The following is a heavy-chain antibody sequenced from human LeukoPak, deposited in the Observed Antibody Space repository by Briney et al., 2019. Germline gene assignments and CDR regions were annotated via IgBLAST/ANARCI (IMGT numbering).Heavy chain of an antibody. D-gene: IGHD4-17*01. CDR1: GGSISSYF. CDR2: IHSGTT. Sequence: SETLSLTCSVSGGSISSYFLSWIRQPAGKGLEWSGRIHSGTTTYTPSLQSRVTMSLDTSKNKVSLTLRSVTAADTALYYCTRDSGTTGEVKFDPWGQGTLVTVSS. CDR3: TRDSGTTGEVKFDP. V-gene: IGHV4-4*07. J-gene: IGHJ5*02.